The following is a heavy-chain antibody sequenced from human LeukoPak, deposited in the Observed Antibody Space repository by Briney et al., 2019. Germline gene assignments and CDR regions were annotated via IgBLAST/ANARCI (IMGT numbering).Heavy chain of an antibody. D-gene: IGHD3-22*01. J-gene: IGHJ4*02. Sequence: PGGSLRLSCAASGFTFSSYAMHWVRQAPGKGLGWVAVISYDGSNKYYADSVKGRFTISRDNSKNTLYLQMNSLRAEDTAVYYCAKTHITMIVVVTPPFDYWGQGTLVTVSS. CDR3: AKTHITMIVVVTPPFDY. CDR2: ISYDGSNK. CDR1: GFTFSSYA. V-gene: IGHV3-30-3*01.